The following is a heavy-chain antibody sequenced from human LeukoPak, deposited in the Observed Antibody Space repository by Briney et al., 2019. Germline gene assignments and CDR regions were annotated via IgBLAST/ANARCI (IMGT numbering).Heavy chain of an antibody. J-gene: IGHJ6*02. D-gene: IGHD4-11*01. Sequence: GASVKVSCKASGYTFTSYAISWVRQAPGQGLEWMGRIIPILGIANYAQKFQGRVTITADKSTSTAYMELSSLRSEDTAVYYCARDRMGTTAKHTYYYYGMDVWGQGTTVTVSS. CDR2: IIPILGIA. CDR3: ARDRMGTTAKHTYYYYGMDV. V-gene: IGHV1-69*04. CDR1: GYTFTSYA.